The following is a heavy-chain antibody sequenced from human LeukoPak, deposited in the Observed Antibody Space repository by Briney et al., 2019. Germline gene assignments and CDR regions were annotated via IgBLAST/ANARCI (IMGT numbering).Heavy chain of an antibody. Sequence: ASVKVSCKASGYTFTSYDINWVRQATGQGLEWMEWMNPNSGNTGYAQKFQGRVTMTRNTSISTAYMGLSSLRSEDTAVYYCARGNHYYGSGSSFFDYWGQGTLVTVSS. V-gene: IGHV1-8*01. CDR1: GYTFTSYD. CDR2: MNPNSGNT. CDR3: ARGNHYYGSGSSFFDY. D-gene: IGHD3-10*01. J-gene: IGHJ4*02.